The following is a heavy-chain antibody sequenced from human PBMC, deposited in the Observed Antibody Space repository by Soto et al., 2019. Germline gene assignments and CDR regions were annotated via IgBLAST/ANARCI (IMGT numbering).Heavy chain of an antibody. J-gene: IGHJ5*02. CDR2: IYYSGST. Sequence: SHTRTVADGSSSRFYWSWIRQTPGKGLEWIGYIYYSGSTNYNPSLKSRVTISVDTSKNQFSLKLSSVTAADTAVYYCASEVDTWGQGTLVTVS. CDR1: DGSSSRFY. D-gene: IGHD2-15*01. CDR3: ASEVDT. V-gene: IGHV4-59*01.